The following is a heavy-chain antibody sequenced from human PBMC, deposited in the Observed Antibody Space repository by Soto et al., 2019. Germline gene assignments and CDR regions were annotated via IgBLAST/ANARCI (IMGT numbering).Heavy chain of an antibody. CDR1: GGSISSYY. CDR2: IYYSGST. V-gene: IGHV4-59*12. D-gene: IGHD3-22*01. J-gene: IGHJ3*02. CDR3: ARDRYDSSAYYIDI. Sequence: QVQLQESGPGLVKPSETLSLTCTVSGGSISSYYWSWIRQPPGKGLEWIGYIYYSGSTNYNPALKNRITTSLDTSNNQFPLKLSSVTAADTAVYYCARDRYDSSAYYIDIWGQGTMVTVSS.